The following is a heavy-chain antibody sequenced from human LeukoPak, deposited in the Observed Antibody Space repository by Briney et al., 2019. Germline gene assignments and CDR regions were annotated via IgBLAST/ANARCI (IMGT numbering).Heavy chain of an antibody. D-gene: IGHD6-19*01. CDR3: ARAQGYCSGWDFHH. J-gene: IGHJ1*01. CDR1: GGAISTYY. Sequence: SETLSLTCTVSGGAISTYYWSWVRQTPGMGLERIGYIYYTGSTNYNPSLKSRVTISVDASKNQFSLKMSSMTAADTAVYYCARAQGYCSGWDFHHWGQGTLVTVSS. CDR2: IYYTGST. V-gene: IGHV4-59*01.